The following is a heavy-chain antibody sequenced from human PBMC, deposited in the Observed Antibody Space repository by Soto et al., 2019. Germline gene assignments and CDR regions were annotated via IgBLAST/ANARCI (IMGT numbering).Heavy chain of an antibody. CDR2: IYATGTT. D-gene: IGHD1-1*01. CDR1: GASISGFY. Sequence: PSETLSLTCTVSGASISGFYWRWIRKSAGKGLEWIGRIYATGTTDYNPSLKSRVMMSVDTSKKQFSLKLRSVTAADTAVYYCVRDGTKTLRDWFDPWGQGSSVTVAS. J-gene: IGHJ5*02. CDR3: VRDGTKTLRDWFDP. V-gene: IGHV4-4*07.